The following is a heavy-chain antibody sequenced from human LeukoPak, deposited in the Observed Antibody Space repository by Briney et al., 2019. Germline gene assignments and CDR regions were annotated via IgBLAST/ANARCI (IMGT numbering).Heavy chain of an antibody. CDR2: INPNSGGA. CDR1: GYTFTGYY. V-gene: IGHV1-2*02. J-gene: IGHJ4*02. Sequence: ASVKVSCKASGYTFTGYYMHWVRQAPGQGLEWMGWINPNSGGANYAQKFQGRVTMTRDTSISTAYMELSRLRSDDTAVYYCARSPTAIRPFDYWGQGTLVTVSS. D-gene: IGHD4-11*01. CDR3: ARSPTAIRPFDY.